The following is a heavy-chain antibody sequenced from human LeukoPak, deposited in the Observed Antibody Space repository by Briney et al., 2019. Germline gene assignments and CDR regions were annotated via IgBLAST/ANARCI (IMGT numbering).Heavy chain of an antibody. CDR1: GFTFGGYG. V-gene: IGHV3-33*01. Sequence: GGSLRLSCAGSGFTFGGYGMHWFRQTPGKGLEWVAVIAYDGSRAFYADSVKGRFTISRDNSKNTMCVQMDDLRAEDTAVYYCTRYNKDHFDYWGQGTLVTVAS. J-gene: IGHJ4*02. CDR2: IAYDGSRA. D-gene: IGHD1-14*01. CDR3: TRYNKDHFDY.